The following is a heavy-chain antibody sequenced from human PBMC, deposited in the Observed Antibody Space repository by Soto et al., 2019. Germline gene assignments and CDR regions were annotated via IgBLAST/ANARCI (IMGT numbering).Heavy chain of an antibody. V-gene: IGHV3-33*01. CDR2: IWYDGSNK. Sequence: VGSLRLSCAASGFTFSSYGMHWVRQAPGKGLEWVAVIWYDGSNKYYADSVKGRFTISRDNSKNTLYLQMNSLRAEDTAVYYCARDIGYYDSSGYPSFDYWGQGTLVTVSS. D-gene: IGHD3-22*01. CDR1: GFTFSSYG. CDR3: ARDIGYYDSSGYPSFDY. J-gene: IGHJ4*02.